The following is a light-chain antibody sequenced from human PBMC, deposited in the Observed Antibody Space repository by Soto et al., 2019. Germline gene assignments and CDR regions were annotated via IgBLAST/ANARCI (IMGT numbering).Light chain of an antibody. V-gene: IGKV1-17*01. CDR2: VAS. CDR3: LQHSAYPYT. J-gene: IGKJ2*01. Sequence: IQMTQSPSSLSASVGDRVTLTCRASHGISNYLNWFQHKPGKAPRRLISVASTLQSVVPSRFSGSGSGTEFTLTISGLQPEDFATYYCLQHSAYPYTFGQGTKLEIK. CDR1: HGISNY.